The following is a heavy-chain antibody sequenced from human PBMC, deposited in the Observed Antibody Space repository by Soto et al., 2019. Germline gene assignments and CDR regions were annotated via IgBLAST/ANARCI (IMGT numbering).Heavy chain of an antibody. D-gene: IGHD3-16*01. Sequence: QITLKESGPTLVKPTQTLTLTCTFSGFSLTTRGVGVGWIRQPPGKALECLALIYWDDDKRYSPSLQSRLSIIKDTSKNQVVLTMTNVDPVDTATYYCAHIPNYYQYDWFDPWGQGTLVSVSS. V-gene: IGHV2-5*02. J-gene: IGHJ5*02. CDR3: AHIPNYYQYDWFDP. CDR1: GFSLTTRGVG. CDR2: IYWDDDK.